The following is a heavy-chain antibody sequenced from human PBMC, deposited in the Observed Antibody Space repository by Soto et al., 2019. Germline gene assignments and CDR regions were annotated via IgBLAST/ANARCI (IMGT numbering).Heavy chain of an antibody. D-gene: IGHD3-3*01. Sequence: SQTLSLTCAIPWDSYSINIAACNWIRKSPSRGLEWLGRTYYRSKWYNDYAVSVKSRITINPDTSKNQFSLQLNSVTPEDTAVYYCARSDHDFCSGYYRYNCFDPWGQGTLVTVSS. J-gene: IGHJ5*02. CDR3: ARSDHDFCSGYYRYNCFDP. CDR2: TYYRSKWYN. V-gene: IGHV6-1*01. CDR1: WDSYSINIAA.